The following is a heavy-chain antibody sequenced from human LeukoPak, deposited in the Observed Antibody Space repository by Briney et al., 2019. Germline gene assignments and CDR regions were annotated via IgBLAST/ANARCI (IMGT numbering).Heavy chain of an antibody. Sequence: GGSLRLSCAASGFTFSSYAMSWVRQAPGKGLEWVSAISGSGGSTYYADSVKGRFAISRDNSKNTLYLQMNSLRAEDTAVYYCAKGFTTIAAAGTNWFDPWGQGTLVTVSS. CDR3: AKGFTTIAAAGTNWFDP. D-gene: IGHD6-13*01. CDR2: ISGSGGST. CDR1: GFTFSSYA. J-gene: IGHJ5*02. V-gene: IGHV3-23*01.